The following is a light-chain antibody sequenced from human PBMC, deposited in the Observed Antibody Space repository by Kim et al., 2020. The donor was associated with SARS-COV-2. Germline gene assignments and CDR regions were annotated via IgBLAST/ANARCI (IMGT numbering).Light chain of an antibody. CDR1: SGHGSYG. CDR3: QTWGTGIWV. Sequence: ASVKLTCTLNSGHGSYGTAWLQQQPEKGPRYLMKLNSDGSHSKGDGIPDRFSGSSSGAERYLTISNLQSEDEADYYCQTWGTGIWVFGGGTQLTVL. V-gene: IGLV4-69*01. J-gene: IGLJ3*02. CDR2: LNSDGSH.